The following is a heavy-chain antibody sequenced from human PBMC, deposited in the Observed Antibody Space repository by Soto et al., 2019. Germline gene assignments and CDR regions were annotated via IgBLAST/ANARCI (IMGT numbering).Heavy chain of an antibody. D-gene: IGHD3-9*01. CDR3: AREDYYDTGYYVV. V-gene: IGHV4-4*07. CDR1: GRSMSGYY. Sequence: PSETLSLTCTVSGRSMSGYYWSWVRQPAGERLEWIGRIYTSGTTDFNPSLKGRVTMSVDTSKNQFSLKLTSVTAADTALYYCAREDYYDTGYYVVWGQGXQVTVSS. CDR2: IYTSGTT. J-gene: IGHJ4*02.